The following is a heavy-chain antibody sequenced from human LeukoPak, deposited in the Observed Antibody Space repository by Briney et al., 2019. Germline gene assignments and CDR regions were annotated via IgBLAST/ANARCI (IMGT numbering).Heavy chain of an antibody. J-gene: IGHJ4*02. V-gene: IGHV1-2*02. CDR3: ARSRSYSSSWYYFDY. D-gene: IGHD6-13*01. Sequence: ASVKVSCKASGYTFTGYYMHWVRQAPGQGLEWMGWINPNSGGTNYAQKFQGRVTMTRDTSISTAYMELSRLRSDDTAVYYCARSRSYSSSWYYFDYWGQGTLVTSPQ. CDR2: INPNSGGT. CDR1: GYTFTGYY.